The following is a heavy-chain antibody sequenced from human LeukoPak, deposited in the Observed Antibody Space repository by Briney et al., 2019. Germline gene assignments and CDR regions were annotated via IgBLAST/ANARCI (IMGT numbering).Heavy chain of an antibody. V-gene: IGHV4-4*07. J-gene: IGHJ5*02. Sequence: KPSETLSLTFTVSGGSISPYFWSWIRQPAGKGLEWIGRITSAGDTVYNPSLRGRVTMSLDTSKNQLSLILNSVTASDTALYYCAREDLKLPHNWFDPWGQGTLVTVSS. CDR1: GGSISPYF. CDR3: AREDLKLPHNWFDP. CDR2: ITSAGDT.